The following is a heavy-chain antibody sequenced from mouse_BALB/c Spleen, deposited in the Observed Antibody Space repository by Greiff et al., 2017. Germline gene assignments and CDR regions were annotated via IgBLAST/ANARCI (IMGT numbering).Heavy chain of an antibody. D-gene: IGHD3-2*01. CDR1: GFTFSSFG. J-gene: IGHJ2*01. CDR3: ARETARATGFDD. V-gene: IGHV5-17*02. Sequence: DVKLVESGGGLVQPGGSRKLSCAASGFTFSSFGMHWVRQAPEKGLEWVAYISSGSSTIYYADTVKGRFTISRDNPKNTLFLQMTSLRSEDTAMYYCARETARATGFDDWGQGTTLTVSS. CDR2: ISSGSSTI.